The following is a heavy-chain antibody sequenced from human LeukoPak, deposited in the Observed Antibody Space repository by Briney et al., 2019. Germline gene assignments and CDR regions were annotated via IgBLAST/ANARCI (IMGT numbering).Heavy chain of an antibody. V-gene: IGHV3-23*01. D-gene: IGHD1-26*01. CDR2: ISGSGGRT. CDR3: AGATVSIPARPFDY. Sequence: GGSLRLSCAASGFTFSSYAMSWVRQAPGKGLEWVSAISGSGGRTYYADSVKGRFTISRDNSKNTVYLQLNSLRDEDTAVYYCAGATVSIPARPFDYWGQGTLVTVSS. CDR1: GFTFSSYA. J-gene: IGHJ4*02.